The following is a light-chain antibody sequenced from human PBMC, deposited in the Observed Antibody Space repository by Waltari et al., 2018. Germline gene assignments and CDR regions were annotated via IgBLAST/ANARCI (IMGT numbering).Light chain of an antibody. CDR2: GAS. CDR3: QQYGSSPWT. V-gene: IGKV3-20*01. J-gene: IGKJ1*01. CDR1: QSVSSSY. Sequence: EIVLTQSPGTLPLSPGERATLSCRASQSVSSSYLARYQQKPGQAPRVLIHGASNRAAGIPDRFGCSGSGTAFTLTSSRLEPEDFAVYYCQQYGSSPWTFGQGTKVEIK.